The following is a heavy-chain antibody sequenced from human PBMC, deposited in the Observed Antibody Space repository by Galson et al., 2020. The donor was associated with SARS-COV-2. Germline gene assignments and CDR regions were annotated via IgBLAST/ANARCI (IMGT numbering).Heavy chain of an antibody. D-gene: IGHD6-6*01. V-gene: IGHV4-34*01. J-gene: IGHJ4*02. CDR3: ARGGVARYFRY. CDR1: GGSLSGYY. Sequence: SETLSLTCGVYGGSLSGYYWNWIRQVPGKGLEWIGEIDYNGRTTYTPSLKKRVTISLDTSKNNFSLKMSSLTAADTAVYHCARGGVARYFRYWDQGTLVTVSS. CDR2: IDYNGRT.